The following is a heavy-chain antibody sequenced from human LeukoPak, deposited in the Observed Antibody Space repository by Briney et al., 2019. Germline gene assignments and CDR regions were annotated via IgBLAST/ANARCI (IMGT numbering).Heavy chain of an antibody. CDR3: AAEYYDFWSGYYQFDP. V-gene: IGHV1-18*01. CDR1: GYTFTSYG. Sequence: GASVKVSCKASGYTFTSYGISWVRQAPGQGLEWMGWISAYNGNTNYAQKLQGRVTMTTDTSTSTAYMELRSLRSDDTAVYYCAAEYYDFWSGYYQFDPWGQGTLVTVSS. D-gene: IGHD3-3*01. J-gene: IGHJ5*02. CDR2: ISAYNGNT.